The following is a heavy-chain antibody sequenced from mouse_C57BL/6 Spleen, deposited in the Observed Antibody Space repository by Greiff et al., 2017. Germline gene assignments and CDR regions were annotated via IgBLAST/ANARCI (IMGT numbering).Heavy chain of an antibody. Sequence: QVQLMQPGAELVKPGASVKVSCKASGYTFTSYWMHWVKQRPGQGLEWIGRIHPSDSDTNYNQQFKGKATLTVDKSSSTAYMQLSSLTSEDSAVYSCAMYGSSYWYFDVWGTGTTVTVSS. CDR1: GYTFTSYW. V-gene: IGHV1-74*01. CDR3: AMYGSSYWYFDV. CDR2: IHPSDSDT. J-gene: IGHJ1*03. D-gene: IGHD1-1*01.